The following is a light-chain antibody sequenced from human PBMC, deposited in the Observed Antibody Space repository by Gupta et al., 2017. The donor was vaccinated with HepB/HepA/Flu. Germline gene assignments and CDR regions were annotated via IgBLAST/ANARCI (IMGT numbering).Light chain of an antibody. Sequence: SVLTQPPSASGTPGQTVTISCSGSSSNIGSKTVNWYQQVPGTAPKLLIYDKNQRPSGVSDRFSGSKSGTSASLAISGLQSDHEADYYCATWDDSLNEWVFGGGTKLTVL. CDR1: SSNIGSKT. J-gene: IGLJ3*02. CDR3: ATWDDSLNEWV. V-gene: IGLV1-44*01. CDR2: DKN.